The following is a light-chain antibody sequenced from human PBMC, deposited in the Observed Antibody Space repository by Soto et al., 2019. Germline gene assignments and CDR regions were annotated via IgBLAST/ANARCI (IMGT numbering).Light chain of an antibody. CDR2: AAS. CDR1: QSISSY. J-gene: IGKJ5*01. Sequence: DIQMTQSPSSLSASVGDRVTITCRASQSISSYLNWYQQKPGKAPKLLIYAASSLQSGVPSRFSGSGSGTDFPPTISSLQPEDFATYYCQQSYRTLFTFGQGTRLEIK. CDR3: QQSYRTLFT. V-gene: IGKV1-39*01.